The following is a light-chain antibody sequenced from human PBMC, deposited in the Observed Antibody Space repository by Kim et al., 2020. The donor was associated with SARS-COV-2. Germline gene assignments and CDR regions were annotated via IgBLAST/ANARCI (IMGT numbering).Light chain of an antibody. CDR2: GAS. J-gene: IGKJ4*01. CDR3: QQYGSSPLT. CDR1: QSVSSSY. Sequence: EIVLTQSPGTLSLSPGERATLSCRASQSVSSSYLAWYQQKPGQAPWLLIYGASSRATGIPDRFSGSGSGTDFTLTISRLEPEDFAVYYCQQYGSSPLTFGGGTKVDIK. V-gene: IGKV3-20*01.